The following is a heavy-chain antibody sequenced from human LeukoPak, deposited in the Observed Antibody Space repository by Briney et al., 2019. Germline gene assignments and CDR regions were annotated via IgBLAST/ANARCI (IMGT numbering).Heavy chain of an antibody. V-gene: IGHV1-46*01. D-gene: IGHD1-20*01. CDR1: GYTFTSYY. CDR2: INPSGGST. J-gene: IGHJ5*02. CDR3: ARDWNTNWNDIRGWFDP. Sequence: GASVKVSCKASGYTFTSYYMHWVRQAPGQGLEWMGIINPSGGSTSYAQKFQGRVTMTRDTSISTAYMELSRLRSDDTAVYYCARDWNTNWNDIRGWFDPWGQGTLVTVSS.